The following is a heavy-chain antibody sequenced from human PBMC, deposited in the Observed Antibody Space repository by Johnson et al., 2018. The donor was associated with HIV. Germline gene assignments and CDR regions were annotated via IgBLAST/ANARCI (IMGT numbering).Heavy chain of an antibody. D-gene: IGHD3-22*01. Sequence: QVQLVESGGGVVQRGGSLRLSCVASGFTFSRYGTHWVRQATGKGLAWVAVISSDGSDKFYAESVMGRMTLSRDNSKNTLYLQMNSLRAEDTAVYYCARERNMIVVDDDAFDIWGQGTRVTVSS. V-gene: IGHV3-30*19. J-gene: IGHJ3*02. CDR2: ISSDGSDK. CDR1: GFTFSRYG. CDR3: ARERNMIVVDDDAFDI.